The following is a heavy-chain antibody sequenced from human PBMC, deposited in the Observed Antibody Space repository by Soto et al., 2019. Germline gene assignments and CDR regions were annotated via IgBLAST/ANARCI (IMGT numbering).Heavy chain of an antibody. CDR1: GFTFSNAW. D-gene: IGHD1-26*01. CDR3: TTRVIVGATYGMDV. J-gene: IGHJ6*02. V-gene: IGHV3-15*07. Sequence: GGSLRLSCAASGFTFSNAWMNWVRQAPGKGLEWVGRIKSKTDGGTTDYAAPVKGRFTISRDDSKNTLYLQMNSLKTEDTAVYYCTTRVIVGATYGMDVWGQGTTVTVSS. CDR2: IKSKTDGGTT.